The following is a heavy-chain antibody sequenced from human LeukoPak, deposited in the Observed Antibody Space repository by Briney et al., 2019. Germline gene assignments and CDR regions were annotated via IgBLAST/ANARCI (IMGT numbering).Heavy chain of an antibody. Sequence: ASVKVSCKASGYTFTSYYMHWVRQAPGQGLEWMGLINPSGGSTSYAQKFQGRVTMTRDMSTSTVYMELSSLRSEDTAVYYCATGYPHYYYMDVWGKGTTVTVSS. V-gene: IGHV1-46*01. D-gene: IGHD2-15*01. J-gene: IGHJ6*03. CDR3: ATGYPHYYYMDV. CDR1: GYTFTSYY. CDR2: INPSGGST.